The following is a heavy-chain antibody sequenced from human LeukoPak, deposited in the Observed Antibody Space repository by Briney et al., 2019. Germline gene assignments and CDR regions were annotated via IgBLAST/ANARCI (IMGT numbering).Heavy chain of an antibody. CDR1: GFTFSSYA. D-gene: IGHD2-2*01. Sequence: GGSLRLSCAASGFTFSSYAMSWVRQAPGKGLEWVSAISGSGGSTYYADSVKGRFTISRDNSKNTLYPQMNSLRAEDTAVYYCAKAGGVVPAALHDYWGQGTLVTVSS. CDR2: ISGSGGST. V-gene: IGHV3-23*01. J-gene: IGHJ4*02. CDR3: AKAGGVVPAALHDY.